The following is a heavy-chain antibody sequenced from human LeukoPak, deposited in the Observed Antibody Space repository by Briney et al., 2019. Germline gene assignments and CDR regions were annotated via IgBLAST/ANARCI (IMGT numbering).Heavy chain of an antibody. V-gene: IGHV3-48*03. D-gene: IGHD1-26*01. CDR3: TRGGGSSY. CDR2: ISSSGFTI. Sequence: PGGSLRLSCAASGFTFSSYEMNWVRRAPGKGLEWVSHISSSGFTIYYADSVKGRFTISRDNAKNSLFLQMSSLRAEDTAVYYCTRGGGSSYWGQGTLVTVSS. J-gene: IGHJ4*02. CDR1: GFTFSSYE.